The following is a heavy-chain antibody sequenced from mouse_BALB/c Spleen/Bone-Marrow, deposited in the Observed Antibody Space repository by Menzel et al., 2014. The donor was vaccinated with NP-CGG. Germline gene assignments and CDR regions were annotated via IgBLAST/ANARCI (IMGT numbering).Heavy chain of an antibody. J-gene: IGHJ2*01. CDR1: GFTFSTYG. Sequence: EVKLVESGGDLVKPGGSLKLSCAASGFTFSTYGMSWVRQTPGKRLEWVATISSGGSYTYYPDSVKGRFTISRDNAKNTLYLQMSSLKSEDTAMYYCARQGGYFDYWGQGTTLTVSS. CDR2: ISSGGSYT. CDR3: ARQGGYFDY. V-gene: IGHV5-6*01.